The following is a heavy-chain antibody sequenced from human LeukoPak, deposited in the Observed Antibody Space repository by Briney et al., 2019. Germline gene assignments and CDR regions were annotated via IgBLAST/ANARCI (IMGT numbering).Heavy chain of an antibody. J-gene: IGHJ5*02. Sequence: SETLSLTCTVPGGSISSYYWSWIRQPAGKGLEWIGRIYTSGSTNYNPSLKSRVTMSVDTSKNQFSLKLSSVTAADTAVYYCAGSISSRSWFDPWGQGTLVTVSS. V-gene: IGHV4-4*07. CDR2: IYTSGST. CDR3: AGSISSRSWFDP. D-gene: IGHD3-3*02. CDR1: GGSISSYY.